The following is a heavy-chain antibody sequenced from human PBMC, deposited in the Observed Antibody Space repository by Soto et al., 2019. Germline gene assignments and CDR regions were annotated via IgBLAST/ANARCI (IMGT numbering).Heavy chain of an antibody. CDR2: IVVGSVNT. CDR3: AALEYDFWSGYPSGMDV. D-gene: IGHD3-3*01. Sequence: QMQLVQSGPEVKKPGTSVKVSCKASGFTFTSSAVQWVRQARGKRLEWIGWIVVGSVNTNYAQKFQERVTITRDMSTSTAYMELSSLRSEDTAAYYCAALEYDFWSGYPSGMDVWGQGTTVTVSS. J-gene: IGHJ6*02. V-gene: IGHV1-58*01. CDR1: GFTFTSSA.